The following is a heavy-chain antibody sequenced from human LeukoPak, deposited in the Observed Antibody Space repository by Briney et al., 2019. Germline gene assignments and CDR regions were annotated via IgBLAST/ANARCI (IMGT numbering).Heavy chain of an antibody. D-gene: IGHD3-16*01. J-gene: IGHJ5*02. CDR1: GGSFSGYY. Sequence: PSETLSLTCAVYGGSFSGYYWSWIRQPPGEGLEWIGEINHSGSTNYNPSLKSRVTISVDTSKNQFSLKLSSVTAADTAVYYCARVRGLSGLRLGNPGWFDPWGQGTLVTVSS. V-gene: IGHV4-34*01. CDR2: INHSGST. CDR3: ARVRGLSGLRLGNPGWFDP.